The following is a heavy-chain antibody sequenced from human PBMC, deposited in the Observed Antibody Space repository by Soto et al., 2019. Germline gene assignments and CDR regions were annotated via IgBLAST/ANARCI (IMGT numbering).Heavy chain of an antibody. CDR2: IYYIGSA. Sequence: PSETLSLTCTVSGGSISSYYWNWIRQPPGKGLEWIGYIYYIGSANYNPSLKSRVTISLDTSKNQFSLKLSSVTAADTAVYYCAREGAVADPPYFLDSSAQGSLVTVSS. D-gene: IGHD6-19*01. V-gene: IGHV4-59*01. J-gene: IGHJ4*02. CDR3: AREGAVADPPYFLDS. CDR1: GGSISSYY.